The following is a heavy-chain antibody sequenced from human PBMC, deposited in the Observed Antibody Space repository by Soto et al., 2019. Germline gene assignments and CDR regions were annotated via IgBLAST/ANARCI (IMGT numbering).Heavy chain of an antibody. Sequence: PSETLSLTCAVYGGSFSGYYWSWIRQPPGKGLEWIGEINHSGSTNYNPSLKSRVTISVDTSKNQFSLKLSSVTAADTAVYYCARVPGKLNAFDIWGQGTMVTVSS. J-gene: IGHJ3*02. CDR2: INHSGST. V-gene: IGHV4-34*01. CDR3: ARVPGKLNAFDI. CDR1: GGSFSGYY.